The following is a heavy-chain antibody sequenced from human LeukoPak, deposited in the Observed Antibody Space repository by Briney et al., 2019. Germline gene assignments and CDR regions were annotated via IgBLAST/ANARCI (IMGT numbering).Heavy chain of an antibody. Sequence: GGSLRLSCAASGFTFSRYAMHWVRQAPGKGLEWVAVISYEGSNKYYADSVKGRFTISRDNSKNTLYLQMNSLRAEDTAVYYCARAIGYCSGGSCCEGCLDYWGQGTLATVSS. D-gene: IGHD2-15*01. V-gene: IGHV3-30-3*01. CDR1: GFTFSRYA. J-gene: IGHJ4*02. CDR2: ISYEGSNK. CDR3: ARAIGYCSGGSCCEGCLDY.